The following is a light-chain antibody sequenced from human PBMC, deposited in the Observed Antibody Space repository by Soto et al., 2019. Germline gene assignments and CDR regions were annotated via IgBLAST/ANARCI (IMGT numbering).Light chain of an antibody. CDR2: EVT. V-gene: IGLV2-23*02. Sequence: QSALTQPASVSGSPGQSITISCTGTSSDVGSHNLVSWYQQHPGQAPKLMIYEVTKRPLGVSTRFSASKSGNPASRTISGLQAEDEADYYCCSYGGSRAVFGGGTQLTVL. J-gene: IGLJ7*01. CDR3: CSYGGSRAV. CDR1: SSDVGSHNL.